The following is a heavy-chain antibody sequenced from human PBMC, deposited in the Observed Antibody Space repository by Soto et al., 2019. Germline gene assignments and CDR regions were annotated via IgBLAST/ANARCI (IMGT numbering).Heavy chain of an antibody. D-gene: IGHD6-6*01. CDR1: GGSISSYY. CDR3: ARAHGMAARPRDYYYYGMDV. V-gene: IGHV4-4*07. Sequence: PSETLSLTCTVSGGSISSYYWSWIRQPAGKGLEWIGRIYTSGSTNYNPSLKSRVTMSVDTSKNQFSLKLSSVTAADTAVYYCARAHGMAARPRDYYYYGMDVWGQGTTVTVSS. J-gene: IGHJ6*02. CDR2: IYTSGST.